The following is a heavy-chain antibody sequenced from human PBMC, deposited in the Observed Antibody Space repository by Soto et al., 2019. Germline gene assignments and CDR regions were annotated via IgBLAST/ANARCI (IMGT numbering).Heavy chain of an antibody. V-gene: IGHV3-21*01. CDR2: ISSSSSYI. CDR1: GFTFSSYS. Sequence: EVQLVESGGGLVKPGGSLRLSCAASGFTFSSYSMNWVRQAPGKGLEWVSSISSSSSYIYYADSVKGRFTISRDNAKNSLYLQMNSLRAEDTAVYYCARSQTTGNWFDPWGQGTLVTVSS. CDR3: ARSQTTGNWFDP. J-gene: IGHJ5*02.